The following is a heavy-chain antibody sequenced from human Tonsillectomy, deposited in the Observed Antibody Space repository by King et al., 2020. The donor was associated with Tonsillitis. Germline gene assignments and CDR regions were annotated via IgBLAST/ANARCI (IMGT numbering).Heavy chain of an antibody. J-gene: IGHJ3*02. V-gene: IGHV3-21*01. CDR1: GFTFSNYD. D-gene: IGHD3-22*01. Sequence: VQLVESGGGLVKPGGSLRLSCAMSGFTFSNYDMNGVRQAPGRGWEGVSAIRSSSRYMYYADSVKGRLTISRDNAKNSLYLQMNSLRDEDTAVYYCAKDKGADYYDSGRGAYDMWGQGTMVIVSS. CDR3: AKDKGADYYDSGRGAYDM. CDR2: IRSSSRYM.